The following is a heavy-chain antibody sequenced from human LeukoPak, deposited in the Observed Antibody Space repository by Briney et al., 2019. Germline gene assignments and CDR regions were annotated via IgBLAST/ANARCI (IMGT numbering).Heavy chain of an antibody. V-gene: IGHV3-23*01. Sequence: GGSLRLSCAASGFTFSSYGMTWVRQAPGKGLEWVSAISGRGGSTYYADSAKGRITISRDNSKNTLYLQMTNLRAEDTAVYYCAKAIGYSSGWSDYWGQGILVPVSS. CDR1: GFTFSSYG. CDR3: AKAIGYSSGWSDY. D-gene: IGHD6-19*01. J-gene: IGHJ4*02. CDR2: ISGRGGST.